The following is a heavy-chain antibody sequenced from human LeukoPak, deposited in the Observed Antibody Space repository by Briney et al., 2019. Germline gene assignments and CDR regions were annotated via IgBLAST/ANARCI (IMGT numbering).Heavy chain of an antibody. J-gene: IGHJ4*02. CDR1: GFTFSSFP. V-gene: IGHV3-64*01. Sequence: GALRLSCAASGFTFSSFPMHWARQAPGKGLEYVSSINSNGDRTYYANSVKGRFTISRDNSKNTLYLQMGSLRAEDMAVYYCARILVAAGSDYWGPGTLVTVSS. CDR3: ARILVAAGSDY. D-gene: IGHD6-13*01. CDR2: INSNGDRT.